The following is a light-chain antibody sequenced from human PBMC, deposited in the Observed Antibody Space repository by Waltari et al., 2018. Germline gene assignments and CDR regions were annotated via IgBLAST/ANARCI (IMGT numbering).Light chain of an antibody. V-gene: IGLV2-23*02. J-gene: IGLJ3*02. Sequence: QSARTQPAPVSGSPGQSITIPCTGNSSDVGSFALGSWFQQRPGKAPRLMIYEVSKWPSGVSSRFSGSKSGNTASLTISGLQAEDEADYYCCSYAGSNTWVFGGGTKLTVL. CDR1: SSDVGSFAL. CDR2: EVS. CDR3: CSYAGSNTWV.